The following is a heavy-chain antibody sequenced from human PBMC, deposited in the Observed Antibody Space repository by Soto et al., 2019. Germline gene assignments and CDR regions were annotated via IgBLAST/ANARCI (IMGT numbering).Heavy chain of an antibody. J-gene: IGHJ4*02. Sequence: QVQLVESGGGVVQAGRSLRLSCAASGFTFSSYAMHWVRQAPGKGLEWVAVISYDGSNKYYADSVKGRFTISRDNSKNTLYLQMNSLRAEDTAVYYCAREILVGSSGWHACDYWGQGTLVTVSS. V-gene: IGHV3-30-3*01. D-gene: IGHD6-19*01. CDR2: ISYDGSNK. CDR3: AREILVGSSGWHACDY. CDR1: GFTFSSYA.